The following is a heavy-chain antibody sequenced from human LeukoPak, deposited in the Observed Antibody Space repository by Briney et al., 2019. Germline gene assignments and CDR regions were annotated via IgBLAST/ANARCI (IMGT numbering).Heavy chain of an antibody. CDR2: IRSSSSYT. CDR1: GFTFSDYY. Sequence: PGGSLRLSCAASGFTFSDYYMSWIRQAPGKGLEWVSYIRSSSSYTNYADSVKGRFTISRDNAKNSLYLQMNSLRAEDTAVYYCARELVVVAATPYDAFDIWGQGTMVTVSS. J-gene: IGHJ3*02. D-gene: IGHD2-15*01. V-gene: IGHV3-11*05. CDR3: ARELVVVAATPYDAFDI.